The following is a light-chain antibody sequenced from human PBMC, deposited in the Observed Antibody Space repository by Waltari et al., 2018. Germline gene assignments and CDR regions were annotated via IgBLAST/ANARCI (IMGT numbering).Light chain of an antibody. CDR1: ISNIANYY. J-gene: IGLJ2*01. V-gene: IGLV1-51*01. Sequence: QSVLPQPPSVSAAPGQKVTISCYGSISNIANYYVSWYHQLPGAAPKLLIYDNNKRPSGIPDRFAASKSGTSATLCITGLQIGDEADYYCATCDNSLSEVVFGGGTKLTVL. CDR3: ATCDNSLSEVV. CDR2: DNN.